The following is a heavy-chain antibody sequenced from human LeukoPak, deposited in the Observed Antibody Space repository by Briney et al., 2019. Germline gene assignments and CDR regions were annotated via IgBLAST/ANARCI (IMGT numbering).Heavy chain of an antibody. J-gene: IGHJ6*03. CDR1: GYTFTSYG. V-gene: IGHV1-18*01. CDR3: ARGPRFLEWFRYYYYMDV. Sequence: GASVKVSCKASGYTFTSYGISWVRQAPGQGLEWMGWISAYDGNTNYAQKLQGRVTMTTDTSTSTAYMELRSLRSDDTAVYYCARGPRFLEWFRYYYYMDVWGKGTTVTVSS. D-gene: IGHD3-3*01. CDR2: ISAYDGNT.